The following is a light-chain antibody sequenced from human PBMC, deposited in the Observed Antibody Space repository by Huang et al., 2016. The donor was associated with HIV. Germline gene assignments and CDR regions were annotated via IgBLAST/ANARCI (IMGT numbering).Light chain of an antibody. V-gene: IGKV3D-15*01. J-gene: IGKJ1*01. CDR3: QQYNNWPPWT. Sequence: EIVMTQSPATLSVSPGERATLSCRASQSVSTNLAWYQQKPGQAPRLLMYAASTRATGIPARFSGSGSVTEFTLTISSLQSEDFAVYYCQQYNNWPPWTFGQGTKVEI. CDR2: AAS. CDR1: QSVSTN.